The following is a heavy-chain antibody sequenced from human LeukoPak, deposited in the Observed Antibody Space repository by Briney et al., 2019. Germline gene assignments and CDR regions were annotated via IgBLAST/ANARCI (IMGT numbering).Heavy chain of an antibody. CDR1: RFTFSNYW. J-gene: IGHJ3*02. Sequence: PGGSLRLSCAASRFTFSNYWMSWVRQAPGKGLEWVANIKQDGGEENYVDSVKGRFTISRDNAKNSLYLQMNSLRVEDTAVYYCARDHLREGATGASEIWGQGTMVTVSS. CDR3: ARDHLREGATGASEI. D-gene: IGHD1-26*01. V-gene: IGHV3-7*05. CDR2: IKQDGGEE.